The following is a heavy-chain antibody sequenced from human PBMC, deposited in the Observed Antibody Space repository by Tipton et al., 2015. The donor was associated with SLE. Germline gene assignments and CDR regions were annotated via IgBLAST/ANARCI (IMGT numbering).Heavy chain of an antibody. CDR3: ARHLYGSGIYYFDY. Sequence: GLVKPSETLSLTCTISGDSISSHYWSWIRQPPGKGLEWIGYIYYSGGTNYNPSLKSRVTISVDTSKNQFSLKLSSVTAADTAVYYCARHLYGSGIYYFDYWGQGTLVTVSS. CDR2: IYYSGGT. CDR1: GDSISSHY. V-gene: IGHV4-59*08. D-gene: IGHD3-10*01. J-gene: IGHJ4*02.